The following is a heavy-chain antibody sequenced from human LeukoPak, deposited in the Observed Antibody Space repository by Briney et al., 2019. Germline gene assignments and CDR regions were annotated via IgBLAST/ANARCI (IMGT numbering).Heavy chain of an antibody. CDR2: IYFSGST. Sequence: SQTLSLTCTVSGGSISSSSYYWGWIRQPPGKGLEWIGNIYFSGSTYYTPSLKSRVTISLATSKNQFSLKLTSVTAADTAVYYCARQVTIFGVPQWDYWGQGTLVTVSS. V-gene: IGHV4-39*01. CDR3: ARQVTIFGVPQWDY. D-gene: IGHD3-3*01. J-gene: IGHJ4*02. CDR1: GGSISSSSYY.